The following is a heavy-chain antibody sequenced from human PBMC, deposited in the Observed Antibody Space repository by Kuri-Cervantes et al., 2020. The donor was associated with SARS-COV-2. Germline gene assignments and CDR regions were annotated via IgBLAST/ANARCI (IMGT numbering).Heavy chain of an antibody. J-gene: IGHJ6*03. CDR3: ARGRDGGYYYYYYMDV. CDR1: GGTFSSYA. D-gene: IGHD3-16*01. V-gene: IGHV1-69*13. Sequence: SVKVSCKASGGTFSSYAISWVRQAPGQGLEWMGRIIPIFGTANYAQKFQGRVTITADESTSTAYMELSSLRSEDTAVYYCARGRDGGYYYYYYMDVWGKGTTVTVSS. CDR2: IIPIFGTA.